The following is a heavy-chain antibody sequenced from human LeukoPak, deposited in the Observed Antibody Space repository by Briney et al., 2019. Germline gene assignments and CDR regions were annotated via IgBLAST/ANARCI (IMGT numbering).Heavy chain of an antibody. V-gene: IGHV1-2*06. D-gene: IGHD2-15*01. J-gene: IGHJ4*02. Sequence: GASVKVSCKASGYTFTGPYIHWMRQAPGQGLEWMGRINPNSGGTNYAQKFQGRVTMTRDTSISTAYMELSRLRSDDTAVYYCAPACSGGSCSTFDYWGQGTLVTVSS. CDR3: APACSGGSCSTFDY. CDR2: INPNSGGT. CDR1: GYTFTGPY.